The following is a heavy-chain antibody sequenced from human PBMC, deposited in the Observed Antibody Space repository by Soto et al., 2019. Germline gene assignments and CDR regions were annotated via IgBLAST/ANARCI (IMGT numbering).Heavy chain of an antibody. CDR2: ISAYNGNT. V-gene: IGHV1-18*01. Sequence: ASVKVSFKASGYTFTSYGISWVRQAPGQGLEWMGWISAYNGNTNYAQKLQGRVTMTTDTSTSTAYMELRSLRSDDTAVYYCARADYYDILTGSRGDDAFDIWG. CDR3: ARADYYDILTGSRGDDAFDI. J-gene: IGHJ3*02. CDR1: GYTFTSYG. D-gene: IGHD3-9*01.